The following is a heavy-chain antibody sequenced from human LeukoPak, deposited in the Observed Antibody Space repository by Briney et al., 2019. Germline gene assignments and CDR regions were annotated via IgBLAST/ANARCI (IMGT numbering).Heavy chain of an antibody. CDR3: ASSGYDFWGGYENWFDP. CDR1: GFTFSSYS. Sequence: PGGSLRLSCAASGFTFSSYSMNWVRQAPGKGLEWVSSISSSSSYIYYADSVKGRFTISRDNAKNSLYLQMNSLRAEDTAVYYCASSGYDFWGGYENWFDPRGQGTLVTVSS. J-gene: IGHJ5*02. D-gene: IGHD3-3*01. CDR2: ISSSSSYI. V-gene: IGHV3-21*01.